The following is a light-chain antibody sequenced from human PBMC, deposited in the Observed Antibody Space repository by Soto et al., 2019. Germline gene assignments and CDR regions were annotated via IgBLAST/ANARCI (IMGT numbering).Light chain of an antibody. CDR1: QSVSSSY. J-gene: IGKJ5*01. Sequence: EIVMTQSPATLSVSPWERATLSCRASQSVSSSYLAWYQQKPGQAPRLLIYDASKRPTGIPARFSGSGSGTDFTLTISSLEPEDSAVYYCQQRSDRLPITFGQGTRLEIK. V-gene: IGKV3D-20*02. CDR3: QQRSDRLPIT. CDR2: DAS.